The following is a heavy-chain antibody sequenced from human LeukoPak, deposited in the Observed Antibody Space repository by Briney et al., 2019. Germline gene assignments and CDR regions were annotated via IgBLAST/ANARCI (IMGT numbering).Heavy chain of an antibody. CDR2: ISAYNGNT. V-gene: IGHV1-18*01. D-gene: IGHD3-10*01. CDR1: GYTFINYD. Sequence: ASVKVSCKASGYTFINYDISWVRQAPGQGLERMGWISAYNGNTNYAQKLQGRVTMTTDTSTSTAYMELRSLRSDDTAVYYCARGDYYGSGNSFDIWGQGTMVTVSS. J-gene: IGHJ3*02. CDR3: ARGDYYGSGNSFDI.